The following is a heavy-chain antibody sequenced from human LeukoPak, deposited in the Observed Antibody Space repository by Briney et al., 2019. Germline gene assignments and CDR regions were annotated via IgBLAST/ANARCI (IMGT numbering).Heavy chain of an antibody. V-gene: IGHV1-8*01. CDR2: MNPNSGNT. CDR1: GYTFTSYD. J-gene: IGHJ6*02. CDR3: ARGGSWFGEYYGMDV. D-gene: IGHD3-10*01. Sequence: GASVKVSCKASGYTFTSYDINWVRQATGQGREGMGWMNPNSGNTGYAQKFQGRVTMTRNTSISTAYMELSSLRSEDTAVYYCARGGSWFGEYYGMDVWGQGTTVTVSS.